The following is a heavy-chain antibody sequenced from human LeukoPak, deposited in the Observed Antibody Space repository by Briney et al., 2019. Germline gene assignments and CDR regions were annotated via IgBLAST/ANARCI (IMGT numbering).Heavy chain of an antibody. D-gene: IGHD3-10*01. J-gene: IGHJ4*02. CDR2: ISYDGSNK. CDR1: GFTFSSYA. CDR3: ARVSQGGSGSYWAPFDY. Sequence: GGSLRLSCAASGFTFSSYAMHWVRQAPGKGLEWVAVISYDGSNKYYADSVKGRFTISRDNSKNTLYLQMNSLRAEDAAVYYCARVSQGGSGSYWAPFDYWGQGTLVTVSS. V-gene: IGHV3-30*04.